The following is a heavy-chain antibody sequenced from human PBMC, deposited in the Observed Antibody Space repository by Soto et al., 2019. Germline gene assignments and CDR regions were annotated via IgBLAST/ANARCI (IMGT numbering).Heavy chain of an antibody. D-gene: IGHD6-13*01. V-gene: IGHV1-3*01. CDR2: INAGNGNT. J-gene: IGHJ5*02. Sequence: ASVKVSCKASGYTFTSYDMHWVRQAPGQRLEWMGWINAGNGNTNYAQKLQGRVTMTTDTSTSTAYMELRSLRSDDTAVYYCGRAPRSSWYAPWGQGTLVTVSS. CDR3: GRAPRSSWYAP. CDR1: GYTFTSYD.